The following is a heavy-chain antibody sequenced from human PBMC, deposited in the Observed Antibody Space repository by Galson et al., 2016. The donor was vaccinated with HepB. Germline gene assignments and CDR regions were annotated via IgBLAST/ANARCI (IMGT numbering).Heavy chain of an antibody. CDR2: SNPRDGST. V-gene: IGHV1-46*01. D-gene: IGHD3-3*01. J-gene: IGHJ6*03. CDR1: GYTFTYYS. CDR3: ARDRRGGVVMLLDHYYMDV. Sequence: SVKVSCKASGYTFTYYSIHWVRQAPGQGLEWMGISNPRDGSTTYAQKFQGRFTVASDTPTRTLYMELGSLSSEDTAVYYCARDRRGGVVMLLDHYYMDVWGEGTTVTVSS.